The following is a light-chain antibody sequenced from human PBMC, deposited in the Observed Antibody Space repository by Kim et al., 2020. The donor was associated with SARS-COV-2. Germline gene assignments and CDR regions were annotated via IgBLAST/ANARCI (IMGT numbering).Light chain of an antibody. CDR1: KLGDKY. CDR2: QDS. J-gene: IGLJ2*01. CDR3: QAWDSSTGV. V-gene: IGLV3-1*01. Sequence: SYELTQPPSVFVSPGQTASITCSGDKLGDKYACWYQQKPGQSPVLVIYQDSKRPSGIPERFSGSNSGNTATLTISGTQAMDEAVYYCQAWDSSTGVFGGG.